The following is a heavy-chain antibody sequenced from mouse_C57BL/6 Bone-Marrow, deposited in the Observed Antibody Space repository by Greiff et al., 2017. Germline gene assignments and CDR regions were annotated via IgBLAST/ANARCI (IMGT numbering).Heavy chain of an antibody. D-gene: IGHD2-3*01. CDR1: GFSFNTYA. CDR3: VSSISDGYPGFAF. Sequence: EVKLVESGGGLVQPKGSLKLSCAASGFSFNTYAMNWVRQAPGKGLEWVARISSKSNNYATYYDDSGKARFTISRDDSESMLYLQMNNLKTEDAAMYFCVSSISDGYPGFAFWGQGTLVTVSA. J-gene: IGHJ3*01. CDR2: ISSKSNNYAT. V-gene: IGHV10-1*01.